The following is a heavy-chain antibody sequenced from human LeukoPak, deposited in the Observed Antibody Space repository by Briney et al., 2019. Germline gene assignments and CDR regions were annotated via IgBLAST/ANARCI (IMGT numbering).Heavy chain of an antibody. Sequence: WIRQPPGKGLEWIGSIYHSGNIFQNQSLASRVTISVDTSKNQFSLNLNSVTAADTAVYYCARQESCTNGVCYVGWFDPWGQGTLVTVSS. CDR2: IYHSGNI. CDR3: ARQESCTNGVCYVGWFDP. J-gene: IGHJ5*02. V-gene: IGHV4-39*01. D-gene: IGHD2-8*01.